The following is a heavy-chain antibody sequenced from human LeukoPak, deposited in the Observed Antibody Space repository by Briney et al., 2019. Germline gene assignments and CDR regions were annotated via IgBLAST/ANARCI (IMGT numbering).Heavy chain of an antibody. CDR1: GGSISSSSYY. V-gene: IGHV4-39*01. D-gene: IGHD1-1*01. CDR2: IYYSGST. J-gene: IGHJ4*02. CDR3: ARVLPGTTRTRSGNFDS. Sequence: EPSETLSLTCTVSGGSISSSSYYWSWIRQPPGKGLEWIGSIYYSGSTYYNPSLKSRVAISVDTSRNQFSLKLISVTAADTAVYYCARVLPGTTRTRSGNFDSWGQGTLVTVSS.